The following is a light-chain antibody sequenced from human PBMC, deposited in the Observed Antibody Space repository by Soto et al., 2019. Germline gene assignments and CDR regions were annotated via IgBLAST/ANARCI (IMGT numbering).Light chain of an antibody. J-gene: IGKJ5*01. CDR3: QQYGSSPIT. CDR2: GAS. V-gene: IGKV3-20*01. Sequence: EIVMTQSPATLSVSLGERATLSCRASQSISINLAWYQQKPGQAPRLLIYGASSRATGIPDRFSGSGSGTDFTLTISRLEPEDFAVYYCQQYGSSPITFGQGTRLEIK. CDR1: QSISIN.